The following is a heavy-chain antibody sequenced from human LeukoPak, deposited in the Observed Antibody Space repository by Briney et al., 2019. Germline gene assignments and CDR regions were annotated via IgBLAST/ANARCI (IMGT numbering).Heavy chain of an antibody. Sequence: SVKVSCKASGGTFSSYAISWVRQAPGQGLEWMGGIIPILGIANYAQKFQGRVTITADKSTSTAYMELSSLRSEDTAVYYCARGEWLRGYRRRHHQYCSGGSCDENFDYWGQGTLVTVSS. D-gene: IGHD2-15*01. J-gene: IGHJ4*02. CDR2: IIPILGIA. V-gene: IGHV1-69*10. CDR3: ARGEWLRGYRRRHHQYCSGGSCDENFDY. CDR1: GGTFSSYA.